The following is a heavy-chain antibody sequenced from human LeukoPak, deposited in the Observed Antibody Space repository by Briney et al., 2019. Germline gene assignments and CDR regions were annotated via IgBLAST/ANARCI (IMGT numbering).Heavy chain of an antibody. V-gene: IGHV1-24*01. D-gene: IGHD3-22*01. CDR1: GYTFTSYY. J-gene: IGHJ4*02. CDR3: ATFDSSGYRNLDY. Sequence: ASVKVSCKASGYTFTSYYMHWVRQAPGKGLEWMGGFDPEDGETIYAQKFQGRVTMTEDTSTDTAYMELSSLRSEDTAVYYCATFDSSGYRNLDYWGQGTLVTVSS. CDR2: FDPEDGET.